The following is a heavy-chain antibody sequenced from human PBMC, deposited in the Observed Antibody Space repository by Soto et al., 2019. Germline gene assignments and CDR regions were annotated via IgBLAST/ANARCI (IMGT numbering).Heavy chain of an antibody. CDR2: IQTDNDHA. CDR3: AKCLGAGYRFDY. V-gene: IGHV1-18*01. D-gene: IGHD3-9*01. CDR1: GYTFLKYG. J-gene: IGHJ4*02. Sequence: QVQLVQSGPEVKKPGASVKVACKASGYTFLKYGINWVRQAPGQGLEWMGGIQTDNDHASFAQKFEGRVTMTTDTATRTVYMELRDLSSEDTAVYYCAKCLGAGYRFDYWGQGTPVTVSS.